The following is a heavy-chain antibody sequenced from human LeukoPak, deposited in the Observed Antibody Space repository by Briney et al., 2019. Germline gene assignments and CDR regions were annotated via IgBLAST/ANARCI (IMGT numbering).Heavy chain of an antibody. CDR1: GGSISSGDYY. D-gene: IGHD4-17*01. V-gene: IGHV4-30-4*01. CDR3: ARELVRDTDYVGPFDY. J-gene: IGHJ4*02. Sequence: SETLSLTCTVSGGSISSGDYYWSWIRQPPGKGLEWIGYIYYSGSTYYNPSLKSRVTISVDTSKNQFSLKLSSVAAADTAVYYCARELVRDTDYVGPFDYWGQGTLVTVSS. CDR2: IYYSGST.